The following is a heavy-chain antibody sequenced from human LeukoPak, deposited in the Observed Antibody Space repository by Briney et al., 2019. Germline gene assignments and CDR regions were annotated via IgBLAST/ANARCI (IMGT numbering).Heavy chain of an antibody. CDR2: MNPNSGNT. V-gene: IGHV1-8*01. Sequence: ASVKVSCKASGYTFTSYDINWVRQAPGQGLEWMGWMNPNSGNTGYAQKFQGRVTMTRNTSISTAYMELSNLRSEDTAVYYCATEALGAVAGTKWSASYAQGDYWGQGTLVTVSS. CDR3: ATEALGAVAGTKWSASYAQGDY. CDR1: GYTFTSYD. J-gene: IGHJ4*02. D-gene: IGHD6-19*01.